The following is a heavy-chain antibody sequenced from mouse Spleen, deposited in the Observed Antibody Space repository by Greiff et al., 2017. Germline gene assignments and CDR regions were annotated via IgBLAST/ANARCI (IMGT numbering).Heavy chain of an antibody. V-gene: IGHV1-19*01. CDR3: ARRNWEYAMDY. CDR1: GYTFTDYY. CDR2: INPYNGGT. J-gene: IGHJ4*01. D-gene: IGHD4-1*01. Sequence: EVQLQQSGPVLVKPGASVKMSCKASGYTFTDYYMNWVKQSHGKSLEWIGVINPYNGGTSYNQKFKGKATLTVDKSSSTAYMELNSLTSEDSAVYYCARRNWEYAMDYWGQGTSVTVSS.